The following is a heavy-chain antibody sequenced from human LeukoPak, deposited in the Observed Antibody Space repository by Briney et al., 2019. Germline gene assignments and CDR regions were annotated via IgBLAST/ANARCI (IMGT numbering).Heavy chain of an antibody. V-gene: IGHV3-7*03. J-gene: IGHJ4*02. CDR1: GFTFSTSW. CDR3: ARRGNRLAGAGTDY. CDR2: IKKDGSES. D-gene: IGHD6-13*01. Sequence: GGSLRLSCAASGFTFSTSWMSWVRQVPGKGLEWVANIKKDGSESYYVDSVKGRFTISRDNAKNSLYLQMNSLRAEDTAVYYCARRGNRLAGAGTDYWGQGTLVTVSS.